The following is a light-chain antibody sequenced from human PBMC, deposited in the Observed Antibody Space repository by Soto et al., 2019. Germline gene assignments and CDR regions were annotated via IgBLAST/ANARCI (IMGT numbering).Light chain of an antibody. CDR1: QSISSW. V-gene: IGKV1-5*01. CDR2: DAS. Sequence: ITQSPATLSASVGDRVTITCRASQSISSWLAWYQQKKGKAPKLLIYDASSLESGVPSRFRGSGSGTDFTLTLSSLEPDDFEVYYCQQRADWPITFGQGTRLEIK. CDR3: QQRADWPIT. J-gene: IGKJ5*01.